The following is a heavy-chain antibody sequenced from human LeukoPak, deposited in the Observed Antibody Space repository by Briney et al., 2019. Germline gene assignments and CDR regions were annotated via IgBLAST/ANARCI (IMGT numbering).Heavy chain of an antibody. CDR2: ISGSGGSI. CDR1: GFTFSSYA. Sequence: GGSLRLSCAASGFTFSSYAMSWVRQAPGKGLEWVSAISGSGGSIYYADSVKGRFTISRDNSKNTLYLQMNSLRAEDTAVYYCAKNRTPMAAVAGFDYWGQGTLVTVSS. D-gene: IGHD6-19*01. V-gene: IGHV3-23*01. J-gene: IGHJ4*02. CDR3: AKNRTPMAAVAGFDY.